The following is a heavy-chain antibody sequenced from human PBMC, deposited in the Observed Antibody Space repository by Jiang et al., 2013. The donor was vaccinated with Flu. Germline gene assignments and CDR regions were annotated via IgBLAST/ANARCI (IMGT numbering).Heavy chain of an antibody. CDR2: IYPGDSDT. J-gene: IGHJ4*02. Sequence: EWMGIIYPGDSDTRYSPSFQGQVTISADKSISTAYLQWSSLKASDTAMYYCARSPPDYGVDYWGQGTLVTVSS. D-gene: IGHD4-17*01. V-gene: IGHV5-51*01. CDR3: ARSPPDYGVDY.